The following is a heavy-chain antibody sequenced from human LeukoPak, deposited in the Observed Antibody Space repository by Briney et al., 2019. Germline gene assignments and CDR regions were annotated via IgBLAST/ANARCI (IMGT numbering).Heavy chain of an antibody. V-gene: IGHV1-2*02. Sequence: ASVKVSCKASGYXFTGYYIHWVRQAPGQGLEWMGWINPNSGGTNYAQKFQGRVTMTRDTSISTAYMELSRLRSDDTAVYYCARTNYYGSDLDAFDIWGQGTMVTVSS. CDR3: ARTNYYGSDLDAFDI. J-gene: IGHJ3*02. CDR1: GYXFTGYY. CDR2: INPNSGGT. D-gene: IGHD3-10*01.